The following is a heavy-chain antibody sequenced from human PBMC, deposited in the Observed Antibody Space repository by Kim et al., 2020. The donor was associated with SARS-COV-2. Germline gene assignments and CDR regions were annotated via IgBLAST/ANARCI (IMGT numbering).Heavy chain of an antibody. V-gene: IGHV3-23*01. CDR3: AKDPRPITMIVVVITTSAFDI. CDR1: GFTFSSYA. J-gene: IGHJ3*02. CDR2: ISGSGGST. D-gene: IGHD3-22*01. Sequence: GGSLRLSCAASGFTFSSYAMSWVRQAPGKGLEWVSAISGSGGSTYYADSVKGRFTISRDNSKNTLYLQMNSLRAEDTAVYYCAKDPRPITMIVVVITTSAFDIWGQGTMVTVSS.